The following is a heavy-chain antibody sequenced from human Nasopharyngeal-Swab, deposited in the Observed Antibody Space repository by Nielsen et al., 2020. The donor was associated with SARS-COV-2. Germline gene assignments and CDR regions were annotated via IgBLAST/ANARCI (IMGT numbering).Heavy chain of an antibody. J-gene: IGHJ4*02. CDR3: ARGRTSLHYGGNPELDY. Sequence: WVRQAPGQGLEWMGWINPNSGGTNYARKFQGWVTMTRDTSISTAYMELSRLRSDDTAVYYCARGRTSLHYGGNPELDYWGQGTLVTVSS. CDR2: INPNSGGT. D-gene: IGHD4-23*01. V-gene: IGHV1-2*04.